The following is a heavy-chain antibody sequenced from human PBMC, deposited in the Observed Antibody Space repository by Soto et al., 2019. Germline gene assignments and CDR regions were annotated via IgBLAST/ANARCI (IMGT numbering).Heavy chain of an antibody. CDR3: AKDQQWLVQIPYDAFDI. CDR1: GFTFSSYG. Sequence: LSCAASGFTFSSYGVHWVPQAPGKGLEWVAVISYDGSNKYYADSVKGRFTISRDNSKNTLYLQMNRLRAEDTAVYYCAKDQQWLVQIPYDAFDIWGQGTMVTVSS. J-gene: IGHJ3*02. D-gene: IGHD6-19*01. CDR2: ISYDGSNK. V-gene: IGHV3-30*18.